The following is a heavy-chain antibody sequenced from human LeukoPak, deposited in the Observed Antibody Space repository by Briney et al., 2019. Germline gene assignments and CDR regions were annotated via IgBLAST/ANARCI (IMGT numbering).Heavy chain of an antibody. J-gene: IGHJ4*02. CDR2: MNPNSGNT. D-gene: IGHD3-10*01. V-gene: IGHV1-8*01. CDR3: ARAYYYGSGSYYNGFLFFDY. Sequence: GASVKVSCKASGYTFTSYDINWMRQATGQGLEWMGWMNPNSGNTGYAQKFQGRVTMTRNTSISTAYMELSSLRSEDTAVYYCARAYYYGSGSYYNGFLFFDYWGQGTLVTVSS. CDR1: GYTFTSYD.